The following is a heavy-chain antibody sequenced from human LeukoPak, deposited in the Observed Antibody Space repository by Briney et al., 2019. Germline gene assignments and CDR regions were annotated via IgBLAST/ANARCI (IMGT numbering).Heavy chain of an antibody. D-gene: IGHD6-13*01. J-gene: IGHJ5*02. V-gene: IGHV4-4*07. CDR1: GGSISSYY. CDR3: AKIFSSWSEYNWFDP. CDR2: IYTSGST. Sequence: SETLSLTCTVSGGSISSYYWSWIRQPAGKGLEWIGRIYTSGSTNYNPSLKSRVTTSVDTSKNQFSLKLSSVTAADTAVYYCAKIFSSWSEYNWFDPWGQGTLVTVSS.